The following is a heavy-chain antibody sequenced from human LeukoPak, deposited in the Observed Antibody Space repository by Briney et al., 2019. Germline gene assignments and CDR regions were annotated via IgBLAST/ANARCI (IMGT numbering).Heavy chain of an antibody. CDR1: GFTFSSYA. Sequence: GGSLRLSCAASGFTFSSYAMSWVRQAPGKGLEWVSAISGSGGSTYYADSVKGRFTISRDDSKNTLYLQMNSLRAEDTAVYYCASGGYSGLRLGYWGQGTLVTVSS. J-gene: IGHJ4*02. CDR3: ASGGYSGLRLGY. CDR2: ISGSGGST. V-gene: IGHV3-23*01. D-gene: IGHD5-12*01.